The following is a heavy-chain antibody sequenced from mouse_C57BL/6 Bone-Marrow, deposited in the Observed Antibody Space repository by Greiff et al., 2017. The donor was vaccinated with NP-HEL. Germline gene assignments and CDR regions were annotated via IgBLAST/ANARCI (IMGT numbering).Heavy chain of an antibody. J-gene: IGHJ1*03. CDR2: SRNKANDYTT. D-gene: IGHD2-5*01. CDR1: GFTFSDFY. V-gene: IGHV7-1*01. Sequence: EVQLVESGGGLVQSGRSLRLSCATSGFTFSDFYMEWVRQAPGKGLEWIAASRNKANDYTTEYSASVKGRFIVSRDTSQSILYLQMNALRAEDTAIYYCARDPLYSNYWYFDVWGTGTTVTVSS. CDR3: ARDPLYSNYWYFDV.